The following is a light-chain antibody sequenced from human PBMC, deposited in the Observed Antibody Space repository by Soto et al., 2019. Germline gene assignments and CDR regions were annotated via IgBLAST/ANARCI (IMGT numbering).Light chain of an antibody. V-gene: IGLV2-23*01. CDR2: EGS. CDR1: SSDVGSYNL. Sequence: QSVLTQPASVSGCPGQSITISCTGTSSDVGSYNLVSWYQQHPGKAPKLMIYEGSKRPSGVSNRFSGSKSGNTASLTISGLQAEDEADYYCCSYAGSSTWVFGTGTKVTVL. J-gene: IGLJ1*01. CDR3: CSYAGSSTWV.